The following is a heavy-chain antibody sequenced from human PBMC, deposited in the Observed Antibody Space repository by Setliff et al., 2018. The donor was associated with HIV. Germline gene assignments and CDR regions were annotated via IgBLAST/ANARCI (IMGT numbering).Heavy chain of an antibody. CDR1: GFTFSSYA. D-gene: IGHD2-15*01. CDR2: ISYDGSNK. V-gene: IGHV3-30*04. Sequence: GGSLRPSCAASGFTFSSYAMHWVRRAPGKGLEWVAVISYDGSNKYYADSVKGRFTISRDNSKNTLYLQMNSLRAEDTALYYCARYGGGNPFYYYYMDVWGKGTTVTVSS. CDR3: ARYGGGNPFYYYYMDV. J-gene: IGHJ6*03.